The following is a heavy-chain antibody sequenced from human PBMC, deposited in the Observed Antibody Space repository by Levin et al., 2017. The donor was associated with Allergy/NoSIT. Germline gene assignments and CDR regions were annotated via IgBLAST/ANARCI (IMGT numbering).Heavy chain of an antibody. CDR1: GFTVSSHY. D-gene: IGHD1-26*01. CDR3: ARDRGGSDAFDI. V-gene: IGHV3-53*01. CDR2: IYSGGST. J-gene: IGHJ3*02. Sequence: GESLKISCAASGFTVSSHYMSWVRQAPGKGLEWVSVIYSGGSTYYADSVKGRFTISRDNSKNTLYLQMNSLRAEDTAVYYCARDRGGSDAFDIWGQGTMVTVSS.